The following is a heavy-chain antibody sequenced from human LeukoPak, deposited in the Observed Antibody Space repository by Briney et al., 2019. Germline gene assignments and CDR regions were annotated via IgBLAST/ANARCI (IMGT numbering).Heavy chain of an antibody. CDR2: MNTNSDNT. Sequence: ASVKLCCKASGYTFTSYDTNWGRQSTGQGLEWMGWMNTNSDNTGYAKKFKRRVTMTRYTSISTTYMELSSLRTEDTAVYFCVRVGPLRPRHRITFGGVIVNYYFDYWGQGTLVIVSS. CDR1: GYTFTSYD. CDR3: VRVGPLRPRHRITFGGVIVNYYFDY. V-gene: IGHV1-8*01. J-gene: IGHJ4*02. D-gene: IGHD3-16*02.